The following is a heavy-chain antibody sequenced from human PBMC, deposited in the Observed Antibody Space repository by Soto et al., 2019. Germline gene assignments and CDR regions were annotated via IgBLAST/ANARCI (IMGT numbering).Heavy chain of an antibody. D-gene: IGHD3-16*01. CDR3: ASWGPTRKGDYYYSMDV. CDR1: GYTFTGYY. V-gene: IGHV1-2*04. J-gene: IGHJ6*02. Sequence: ASVKVSCKASGYTFTGYYMHWVRQAPGQGLEWMGWINPNSGGTNYAQKFQGWVTMTRDTSISTAYMELSRLRSDDTAVYYCASWGPTRKGDYYYSMDVWGQGTTVTVSS. CDR2: INPNSGGT.